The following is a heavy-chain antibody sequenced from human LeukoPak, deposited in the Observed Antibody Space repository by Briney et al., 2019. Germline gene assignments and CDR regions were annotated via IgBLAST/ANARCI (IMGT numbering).Heavy chain of an antibody. CDR1: GYSISSGYY. D-gene: IGHD3-3*01. CDR3: AIRYYDFWSRDTLGSFDP. J-gene: IGHJ5*02. CDR2: IYHSGST. Sequence: SETLSLTCAVSGYSISSGYYWGWIRQPPGKGLEWIGRIYHSGSTYYNPSLTSRVTISVDTSKTQISLKLSSVTAADTAVYYCAIRYYDFWSRDTLGSFDPWGQGTLVTVSS. V-gene: IGHV4-38-2*01.